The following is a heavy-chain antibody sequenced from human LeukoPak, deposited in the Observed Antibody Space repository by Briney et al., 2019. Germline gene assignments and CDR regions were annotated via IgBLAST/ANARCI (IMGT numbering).Heavy chain of an antibody. CDR3: ARDSSDHPNAFDI. Sequence: ASLKVSCKASGYTFTGYYMHWVRQAPGQRLEWMGWINPNSGDTSYAQNFQGRVTMTRDTSISTAYMELSRLRSDDTAVYFCARDSSDHPNAFDIWAQGTMVTVSS. CDR1: GYTFTGYY. V-gene: IGHV1-2*02. J-gene: IGHJ3*02. CDR2: INPNSGDT. D-gene: IGHD6-19*01.